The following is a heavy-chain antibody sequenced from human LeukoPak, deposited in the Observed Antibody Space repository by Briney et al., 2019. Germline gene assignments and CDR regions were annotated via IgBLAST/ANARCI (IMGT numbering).Heavy chain of an antibody. Sequence: SETLSLTCTVSGYCISSGYYWGWIRQPPGKGLEWIGSIYHSGSTYYNPSLKSRVTISVDTSKNQFSLKLSSVTAADTAVYYCARDLREGFDYWGQGTLVTVSS. CDR2: IYHSGST. J-gene: IGHJ4*02. V-gene: IGHV4-38-2*02. CDR1: GYCISSGYY. CDR3: ARDLREGFDY.